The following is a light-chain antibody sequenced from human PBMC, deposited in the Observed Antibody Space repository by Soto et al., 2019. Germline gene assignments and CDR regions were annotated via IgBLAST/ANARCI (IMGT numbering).Light chain of an antibody. CDR3: QQYNTYWT. CDR1: QSIGSW. CDR2: KAS. Sequence: DIQMTQSPSTLSASVGDRVTISCRASQSIGSWLAWYQQKPGKAPKLLIYKASSLESGVPLRFSGSGSGTEFTRTISSLQPDDFATYYCQQYNTYWTFGQGTKVEIK. J-gene: IGKJ1*01. V-gene: IGKV1-5*03.